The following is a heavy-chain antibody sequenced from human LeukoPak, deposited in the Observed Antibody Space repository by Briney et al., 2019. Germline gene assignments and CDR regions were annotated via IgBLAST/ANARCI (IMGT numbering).Heavy chain of an antibody. CDR3: VRDRELNY. D-gene: IGHD3-10*01. CDR1: GGSISIYY. J-gene: IGHJ4*02. CDR2: IYNSGST. V-gene: IGHV4-59*01. Sequence: SETLSLTCTVSGGSISIYYWSWIRQPPGKGLEWIGYIYNSGSTNYNPSLKSRVTISVDTSKNQFSLNPGSVTAADTAVYYCVRDRELNYWGQGTLVTVSS.